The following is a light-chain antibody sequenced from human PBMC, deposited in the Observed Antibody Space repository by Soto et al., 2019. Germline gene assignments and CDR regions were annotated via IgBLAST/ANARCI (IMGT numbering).Light chain of an antibody. J-gene: IGKJ1*01. Sequence: DIVMTQSPATLSVSPGERATLSCRASQSVSTNLAWYQRKPGQAPRLLIHGASTRATGVPARFSGTGSGTEFALTIRSLQSEDLAVYYCQQYNLWPWTFGQGTKVEIK. CDR2: GAS. CDR1: QSVSTN. CDR3: QQYNLWPWT. V-gene: IGKV3-15*01.